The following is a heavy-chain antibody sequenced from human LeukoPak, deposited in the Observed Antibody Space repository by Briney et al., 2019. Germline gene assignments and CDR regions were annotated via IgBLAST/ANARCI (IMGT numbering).Heavy chain of an antibody. J-gene: IGHJ4*02. D-gene: IGHD3-10*01. CDR1: GGSISSHSYY. CDR3: ARHGDYLDGSGTYYAPFDN. Sequence: PSETLSLTCTVSGGSISSHSYYWGWIRQPPGKGLEWIGSMFYSGSTNYNPSLKRRVTISVDTSKNQFSLRLSSVTAADTAMHYCARHGDYLDGSGTYYAPFDNWGQGTLVTASS. CDR2: MFYSGST. V-gene: IGHV4-39*01.